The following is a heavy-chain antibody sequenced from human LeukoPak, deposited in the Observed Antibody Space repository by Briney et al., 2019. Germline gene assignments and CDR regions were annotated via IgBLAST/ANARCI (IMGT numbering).Heavy chain of an antibody. J-gene: IGHJ4*02. CDR2: ISAYNGNT. Sequence: GASVKVSCKASGYTFTSYGISWVRQAPGQGLEWMGWISAYNGNTNYAQKLQGRVTMTTDTSTSTAYMEVRSLRSDDTAVYYCARDNLRGVIGDPFDYWGQRTLVTVSS. V-gene: IGHV1-18*04. CDR1: GYTFTSYG. CDR3: ARDNLRGVIGDPFDY. D-gene: IGHD3-16*02.